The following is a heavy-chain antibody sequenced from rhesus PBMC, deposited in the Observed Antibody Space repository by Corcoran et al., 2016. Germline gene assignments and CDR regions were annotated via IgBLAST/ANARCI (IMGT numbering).Heavy chain of an antibody. CDR2: IKKKAKDSTA. CDR3: TRGYFDY. J-gene: IGHJ4*01. Sequence: EVQLVESGGGLVQPGGSLRLSCAASGFIFSHYWMSWVRPAPGKGLDWIGRIKKKAKDSTAVYAESVKDRFTVSGDDSKNTLYLQMNRLKSYDTAVYYCTRGYFDYWGQGVLVTVSS. CDR1: GFIFSHYW. V-gene: IGHV3-16*02.